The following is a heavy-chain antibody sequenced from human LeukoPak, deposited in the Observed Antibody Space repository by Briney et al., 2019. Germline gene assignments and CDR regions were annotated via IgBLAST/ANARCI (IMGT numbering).Heavy chain of an antibody. CDR1: GYTFTRHY. CDR3: ASAPRYSSSWPNNWFDP. V-gene: IGHV1-46*01. Sequence: ASVKVSCKSSGYTFTRHYMHWVRQAPGQGLEWMGLINPSGNIAWSAQKFQGRVTMTRGMSTTTDYMELSSLRSEDTAVYYCASAPRYSSSWPNNWFDPWGQGTLVTVSS. D-gene: IGHD6-13*01. J-gene: IGHJ5*02. CDR2: INPSGNIA.